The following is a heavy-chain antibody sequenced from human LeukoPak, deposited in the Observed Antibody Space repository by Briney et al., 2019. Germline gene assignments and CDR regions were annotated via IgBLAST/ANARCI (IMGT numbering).Heavy chain of an antibody. Sequence: GGSLRLSCVASGFIFGDYWMRWVRQAPGKGLEWVANIKQDGSGKYYVDSVKGRFTISRDNAKNLLYLQMNSLRAEDTAVYYCARETSTVTTSTRFDYWGQGTLVTVSS. CDR3: ARETSTVTTSTRFDY. CDR2: IKQDGSGK. D-gene: IGHD4-17*01. J-gene: IGHJ4*02. V-gene: IGHV3-7*01. CDR1: GFIFGDYW.